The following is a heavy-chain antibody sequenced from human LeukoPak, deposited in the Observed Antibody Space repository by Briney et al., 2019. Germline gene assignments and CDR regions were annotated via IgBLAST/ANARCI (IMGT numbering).Heavy chain of an antibody. J-gene: IGHJ6*02. D-gene: IGHD4-17*01. CDR1: GGTFSSYA. CDR3: ARDIPDYGEGTYYHFYAMDV. CDR2: ISAYTGNT. Sequence: ASVKVSCKASGGTFSSYAISWVRQAPGQGLEWMGWISAYTGNTNYAQKLQGRVTMTTDTSTSTAYMELRSLRSDDTAVYYCARDIPDYGEGTYYHFYAMDVWGQGTTVTVSS. V-gene: IGHV1-18*01.